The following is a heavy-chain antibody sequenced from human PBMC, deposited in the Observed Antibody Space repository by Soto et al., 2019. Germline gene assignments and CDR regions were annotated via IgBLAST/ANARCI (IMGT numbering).Heavy chain of an antibody. CDR1: GFIFSTAW. CDR3: TPESHFSTRLVRYDL. J-gene: IGHJ4*01. D-gene: IGHD3-3*02. Sequence: EVQLVESGGGLVEPGGSLRRSCAASGFIFSTAWINWVRQAPGKGLEWVGRIKSKIDGGTTDFAASVKGRFAISRDDSQDTMFLPMNSLKSEDTAVYYCTPESHFSTRLVRYDLWGRGTLVTVSS. CDR2: IKSKIDGGTT. V-gene: IGHV3-15*07.